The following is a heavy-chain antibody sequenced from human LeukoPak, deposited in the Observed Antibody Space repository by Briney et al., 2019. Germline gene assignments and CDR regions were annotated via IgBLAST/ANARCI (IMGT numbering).Heavy chain of an antibody. Sequence: SETLSLTCSVSGGSVSSGSYYWTWIRQHPGKGLEWIGYINYSEKTYYNPSLKSRLSISVDTSRNQFSLQLSSVTAADTAVYYCARRKRVDLGRGDHWDYFDYWGQGTLVTVSS. J-gene: IGHJ4*02. CDR1: GGSVSSGSYY. V-gene: IGHV4-31*03. CDR2: INYSEKT. CDR3: ARRKRVDLGRGDHWDYFDY. D-gene: IGHD2-21*02.